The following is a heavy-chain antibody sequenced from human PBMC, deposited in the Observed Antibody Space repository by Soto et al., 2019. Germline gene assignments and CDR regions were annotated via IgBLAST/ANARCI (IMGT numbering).Heavy chain of an antibody. CDR1: GYTFTMSG. J-gene: IGHJ6*02. CDR2: INGYNGNT. D-gene: IGHD3-16*01. Sequence: QVQLVQSGAEVKKPGASVKVSCKASGYTFTMSGISWVRQAPGQGLEWMGWINGYNGNTNYTQKIQGRITMTTDTPTSTAYMELRSLRSDDTAVYYCARMGDVPYYYYGMDVWGQGTTVIVSS. CDR3: ARMGDVPYYYYGMDV. V-gene: IGHV1-18*01.